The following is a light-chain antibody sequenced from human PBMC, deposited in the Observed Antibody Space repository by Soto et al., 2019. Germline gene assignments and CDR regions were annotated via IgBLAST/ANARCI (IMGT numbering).Light chain of an antibody. CDR2: EVN. Sequence: QSVLTQPPSASGSPGQSVTISCTGTSSDVGGYNYVSWYQQHPGKAPKLIIYEVNKRPSGVPDRFSGAKSGNTASLSFSGLQAEDEADYYCCSYAGNDNYIFGTGTKVTVL. V-gene: IGLV2-8*01. CDR1: SSDVGGYNY. J-gene: IGLJ1*01. CDR3: CSYAGNDNYI.